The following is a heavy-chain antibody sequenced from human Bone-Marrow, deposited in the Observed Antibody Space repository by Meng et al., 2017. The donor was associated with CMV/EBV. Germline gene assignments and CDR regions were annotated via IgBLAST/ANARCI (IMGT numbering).Heavy chain of an antibody. CDR1: GFTFSTYW. J-gene: IGHJ3*02. D-gene: IGHD3-16*01. CDR2: INSDGSST. Sequence: GGSRRLSCAPSGFTFSTYWMHWVRQAPGKGLVWVSRINSDGSSTSYADTVKGRFTISRDNAKNTLYLQMYSLRAEDTGVYYCASESPVDYSGAFDIWGQGTMVTVSS. CDR3: ASESPVDYSGAFDI. V-gene: IGHV3-74*01.